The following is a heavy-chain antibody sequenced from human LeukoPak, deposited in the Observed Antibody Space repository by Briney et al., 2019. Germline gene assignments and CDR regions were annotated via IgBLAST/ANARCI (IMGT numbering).Heavy chain of an antibody. CDR3: ARPHSDYGGIDY. J-gene: IGHJ4*02. CDR1: GFTFTNYA. D-gene: IGHD4-17*01. CDR2: ISFDARNN. Sequence: GRPLRLSCTASGFTFTNYAMHWVRQAPGKGLEWVAIISFDARNNYYTDSLKGRFTISRDNSKNTIYLQMDSLRTDDTSVYYCARPHSDYGGIDYWGQGTLVTVSS. V-gene: IGHV3-30*04.